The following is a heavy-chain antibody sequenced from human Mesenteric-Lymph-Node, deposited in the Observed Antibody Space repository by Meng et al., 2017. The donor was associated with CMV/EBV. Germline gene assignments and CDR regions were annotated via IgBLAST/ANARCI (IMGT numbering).Heavy chain of an antibody. CDR3: ARDLQGEPRFYFDY. CDR1: GFTFSSYE. J-gene: IGHJ4*02. D-gene: IGHD1-14*01. Sequence: GESLKISCAASGFTFSSYEMNWVRQAPGKGLEWVSYITASGSGIYYADSVRGRFSVSRDNAKNSLYLHMNSLRAEDTAVYYCARDLQGEPRFYFDYWGQGTLVTVSS. CDR2: ITASGSGI. V-gene: IGHV3-48*03.